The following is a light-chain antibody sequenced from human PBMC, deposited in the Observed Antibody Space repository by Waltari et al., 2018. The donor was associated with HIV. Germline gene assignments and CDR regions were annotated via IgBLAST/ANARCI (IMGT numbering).Light chain of an antibody. CDR2: YVD. J-gene: IGLJ1*01. CDR3: WSYTGTDTRYV. V-gene: IGLV2-11*01. CDR1: SSDVGSYKY. Sequence: QSALTQPRSVSGSPGQSVTISCTCTSSDVGSYKYVSWYQLCPGKTPKLIIHYVDKLALGVTDRFYGSKSGNTGARNISGLKAEDEADYYGWSYTGTDTRYVFGTGDKV.